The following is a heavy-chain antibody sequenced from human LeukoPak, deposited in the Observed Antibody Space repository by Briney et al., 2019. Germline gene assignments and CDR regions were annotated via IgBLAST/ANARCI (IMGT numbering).Heavy chain of an antibody. V-gene: IGHV3-21*01. D-gene: IGHD3-10*01. CDR3: ARVYGSEIDY. CDR1: GFTFSNYA. CDR2: LSSRSRYI. Sequence: GGSLRLSCAASGFTFSNYAMTWVRQAPGKGLEWVSSLSSRSRYIYYADSLKGRFTISRDNAKNSLYLQMNSLRAEDTAVYYCARVYGSEIDYWGQGTLVTVSS. J-gene: IGHJ4*02.